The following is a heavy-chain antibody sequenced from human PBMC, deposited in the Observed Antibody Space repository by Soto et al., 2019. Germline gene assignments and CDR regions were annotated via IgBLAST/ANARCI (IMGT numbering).Heavy chain of an antibody. J-gene: IGHJ6*03. CDR1: GFTVSSNY. Sequence: GGSLRLSCAASGFTVSSNYMSWVRQAPGKGLEWVSVIYSGGSTYYADSVKGRFTISRDNSKNTLYLQMNSLRAEDTAVYYCAREEVTTYGYYYYYMDVWGKGTTVTSP. CDR3: AREEVTTYGYYYYYMDV. D-gene: IGHD4-17*01. CDR2: IYSGGST. V-gene: IGHV3-66*01.